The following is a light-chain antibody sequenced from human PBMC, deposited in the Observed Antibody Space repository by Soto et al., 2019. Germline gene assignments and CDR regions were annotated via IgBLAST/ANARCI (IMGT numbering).Light chain of an antibody. Sequence: EIVLTQSPATLSLSPGESATLSCRASQSVTNYLAWYQQKPGQAPRLLIYDASNRATGIPGRFSGSGSGTDFTLTISSLEPEDFAVYYCQQRSNWPWTFGQGTKVEIK. CDR3: QQRSNWPWT. CDR2: DAS. CDR1: QSVTNY. V-gene: IGKV3-11*01. J-gene: IGKJ1*01.